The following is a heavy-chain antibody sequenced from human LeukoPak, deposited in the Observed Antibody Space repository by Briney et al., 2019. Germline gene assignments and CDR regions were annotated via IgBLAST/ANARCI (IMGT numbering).Heavy chain of an antibody. J-gene: IGHJ6*02. CDR2: ISGDGGIT. Sequence: GSLRLSCAASEFTFNTYAVSWVRQAPGKGLEWVSAISGDGGITYYADSVRGRFTISGDNSKSTLYLQVNSLRAEDTAVYYCAKSSGPGGYYYYGMDVWGQGTTVTVSS. V-gene: IGHV3-23*01. CDR3: AKSSGPGGYYYYGMDV. D-gene: IGHD3-22*01. CDR1: EFTFNTYA.